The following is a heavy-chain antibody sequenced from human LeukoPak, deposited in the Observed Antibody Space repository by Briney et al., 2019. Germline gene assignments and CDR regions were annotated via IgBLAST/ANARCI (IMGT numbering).Heavy chain of an antibody. D-gene: IGHD4-17*01. Sequence: GASVKVSCKASGGTFSSYTISWVRQAPAQGLEWMGRIIPILGIANYAQKFQGRVTITADKSTSTAYMELSSLRSGDRAVYYCARSHVYGAVFDYWGQGTLVTVSS. CDR2: IIPILGIA. V-gene: IGHV1-69*02. CDR3: ARSHVYGAVFDY. J-gene: IGHJ4*02. CDR1: GGTFSSYT.